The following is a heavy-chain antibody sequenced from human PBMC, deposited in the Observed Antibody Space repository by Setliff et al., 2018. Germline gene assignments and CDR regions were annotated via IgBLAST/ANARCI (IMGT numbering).Heavy chain of an antibody. CDR3: VRGPGPSVVVAMPFDR. CDR1: GYTFRSYA. V-gene: IGHV1-18*01. D-gene: IGHD5-12*01. Sequence: ASVKVSCKASGYTFRSYAMNWVRQAPGQGLEWMGWISPYNEKTNYAEKFQGRVTMTTDTSTTTVYMEVASLRSDDTAVYYCVRGPGPSVVVAMPFDRWGQGTLVTVS. J-gene: IGHJ4*02. CDR2: ISPYNEKT.